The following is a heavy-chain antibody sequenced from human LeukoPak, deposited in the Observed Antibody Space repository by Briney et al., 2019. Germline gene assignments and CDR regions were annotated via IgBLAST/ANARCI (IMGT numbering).Heavy chain of an antibody. CDR1: GFMFNTAW. V-gene: IGHV3-15*01. D-gene: IGHD3-10*01. Sequence: GGSLRLSCAASGFMFNTAWMSWVRQAPGKGLEWVGRIKSKSDGGATDYAAPVKGRVTISRDDAKNTLYLHMHSLKTEDTAVYFCTSDAPGGFDYWGQGTLVTVSS. CDR2: IKSKSDGGAT. CDR3: TSDAPGGFDY. J-gene: IGHJ4*02.